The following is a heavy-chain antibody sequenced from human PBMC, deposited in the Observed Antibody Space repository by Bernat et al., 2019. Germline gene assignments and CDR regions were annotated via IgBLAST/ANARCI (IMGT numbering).Heavy chain of an antibody. D-gene: IGHD1-14*01. Sequence: QVQLQESGPGLVKPSQTLSLTCDVSGVSVTNNWWSWVRQPPGRGLEWIGEIYHTGSANYNPSLKSRVTMSVDKSKNQFSLHLASVTAADTAVYFCAKHSAYRFDSWGQGSLVTVSS. V-gene: IGHV4-4*02. CDR2: IYHTGSA. J-gene: IGHJ1*01. CDR1: GVSVTNNW. CDR3: AKHSAYRFDS.